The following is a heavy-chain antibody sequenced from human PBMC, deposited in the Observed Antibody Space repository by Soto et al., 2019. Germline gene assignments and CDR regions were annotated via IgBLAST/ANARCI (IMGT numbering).Heavy chain of an antibody. D-gene: IGHD4-17*01. CDR2: IYYSGSP. J-gene: IGHJ6*02. V-gene: IGHV4-30-4*01. CDR1: GGSISSGDYY. Sequence: SETLSLTCTVSGGSISSGDYYWSWIRQPPGKGLEWIGYIYYSGSPYYNPSLRSRLTISVDTSKNQFSLKLSSVTAADTAVYCCARLGPTTVPTSYFTGNYNGMDVWGQGKTVT. CDR3: ARLGPTTVPTSYFTGNYNGMDV.